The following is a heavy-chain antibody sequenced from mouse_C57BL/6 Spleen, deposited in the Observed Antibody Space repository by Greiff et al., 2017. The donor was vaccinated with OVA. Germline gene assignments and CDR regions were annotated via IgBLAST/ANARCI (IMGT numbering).Heavy chain of an antibody. Sequence: QVQLQQSGAELVRPGASVTLSCKASGYTFTDYEMHWVKQTPVHGLVWIGAIDPETGGTAYNQKFKGKAILTADKSSSTAYMELRSLTSEDSAVYYCTRSNYGYYFDYWGQGTTLTVSS. CDR2: IDPETGGT. V-gene: IGHV1-15*01. CDR1: GYTFTDYE. D-gene: IGHD1-1*01. J-gene: IGHJ2*01. CDR3: TRSNYGYYFDY.